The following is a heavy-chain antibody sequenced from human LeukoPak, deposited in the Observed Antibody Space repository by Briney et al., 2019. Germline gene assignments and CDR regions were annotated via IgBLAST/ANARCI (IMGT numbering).Heavy chain of an antibody. D-gene: IGHD2-8*01. CDR2: ISSYDGNT. CDR1: GYMFTSYG. J-gene: IGHJ4*02. V-gene: IGHV1-18*01. Sequence: ASVTVSCKASGYMFTSYGINWVRQAPGQGLEWMGWISSYDGNTNYAQRLQGRVTMTTDSSTSTAYMELRSLRSDDTAVYYCARGHRYCTNGVCYDYWGQGTLVTVSS. CDR3: ARGHRYCTNGVCYDY.